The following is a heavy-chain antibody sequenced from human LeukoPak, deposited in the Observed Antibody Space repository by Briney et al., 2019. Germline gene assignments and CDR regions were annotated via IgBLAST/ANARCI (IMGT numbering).Heavy chain of an antibody. CDR2: IYPGVSDT. Sequence: GESLKISCKGSGYSLTSYWIGWVRQLPGKGLEWMGIIYPGVSDTRYSPSFQGQVTISADKSISTAYLQWSSLKASDTAMYYCARPSDTAMVNRAFDIWGQGTMVTVSS. CDR1: GYSLTSYW. J-gene: IGHJ3*02. CDR3: ARPSDTAMVNRAFDI. V-gene: IGHV5-51*01. D-gene: IGHD5-18*01.